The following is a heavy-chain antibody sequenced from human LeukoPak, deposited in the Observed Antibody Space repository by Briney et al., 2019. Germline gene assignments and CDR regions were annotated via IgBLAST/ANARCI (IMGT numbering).Heavy chain of an antibody. V-gene: IGHV5-51*01. J-gene: IGHJ3*01. D-gene: IGHD1-1*01. CDR2: IYPGDSDT. Sequence: GESLKISCKGSGYSFPTYWIAWVRQMPGKGREWMGIIYPGDSDTKYGPSFQGQVTISADKSSSTAYLQWSSLKASDTAMYYCARRQSTGKAFDVWGQGTMVTVSS. CDR3: ARRQSTGKAFDV. CDR1: GYSFPTYW.